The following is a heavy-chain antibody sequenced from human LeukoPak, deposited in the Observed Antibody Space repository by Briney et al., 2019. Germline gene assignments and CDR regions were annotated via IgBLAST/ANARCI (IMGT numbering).Heavy chain of an antibody. Sequence: GGSLRLSCAASGFTFSDYYMSWIRQAPGKGLEWVSYISSSGSTIYYADSVKGRFTISRDNAKNSLYLQMNSLRAEDTAVYYCARAPAVRSSTSHEGYFDYWGQGTLVTVSS. V-gene: IGHV3-11*04. CDR1: GFTFSDYY. CDR3: ARAPAVRSSTSHEGYFDY. D-gene: IGHD2-2*01. CDR2: ISSSGSTI. J-gene: IGHJ4*02.